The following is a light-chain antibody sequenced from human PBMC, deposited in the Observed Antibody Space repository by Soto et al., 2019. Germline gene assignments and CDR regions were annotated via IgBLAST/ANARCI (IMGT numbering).Light chain of an antibody. CDR2: EVS. V-gene: IGLV2-8*01. CDR1: SSDVGAYKY. Sequence: QSALTQPPSASWSPGQSVTISCTGTSSDVGAYKYVSWYQQYPGKAPKLMIYEVSKRPSGVPDRFSGSKSGNTASLTVSELQDEDEADYYCTSYVGSDIWVFGGGTKLTV. CDR3: TSYVGSDIWV. J-gene: IGLJ3*02.